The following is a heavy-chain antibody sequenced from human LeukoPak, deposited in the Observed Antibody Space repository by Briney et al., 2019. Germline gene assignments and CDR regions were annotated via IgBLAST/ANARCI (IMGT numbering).Heavy chain of an antibody. J-gene: IGHJ4*02. CDR2: IYSGGHT. Sequence: PGGSLRLSCAASGFSVINSYMSWVRQAPGKGPEWVSDIYSGGHTYYADSVKGRFTISRDNSKNTVYLQMNRLRAEDTAVYYCARDRGYDPLTGYSEVLFSDYWGQGALVTVSS. CDR3: ARDRGYDPLTGYSEVLFSDY. D-gene: IGHD3-9*01. CDR1: GFSVINSY. V-gene: IGHV3-53*01.